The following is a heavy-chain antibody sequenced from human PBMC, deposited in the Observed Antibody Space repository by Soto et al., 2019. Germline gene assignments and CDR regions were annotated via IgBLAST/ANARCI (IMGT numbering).Heavy chain of an antibody. Sequence: EVQLVESGGGLVQPGGSLGLSCTASGFTFSDYWMYWVRQVPGKGLVWVSRISGDGSRTNYADSVKGRSTIARDNAKSTVSLQMYSLRVEDTAVYYCVRGRNAWSGMAYWGQGTLVTVS. D-gene: IGHD2-2*01. CDR3: VRGRNAWSGMAY. CDR1: GFTFSDYW. V-gene: IGHV3-74*01. CDR2: ISGDGSRT. J-gene: IGHJ4*02.